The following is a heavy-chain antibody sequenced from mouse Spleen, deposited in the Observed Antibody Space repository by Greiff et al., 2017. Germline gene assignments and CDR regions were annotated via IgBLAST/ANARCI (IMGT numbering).Heavy chain of an antibody. V-gene: IGHV3-2*02. CDR2: ISYSGST. Sequence: EVQLQQSGPGLVKPSQSLSLTCTVTGYSITSDYAWNWIRQFPGNKLEWIGYISYSGSTSYNPSLKSRISITRDTSKNQFFLQLNSVTTEDTATYYCARGDADGYYAMDYWGQGTSVTVSS. CDR1: GYSITSDYA. J-gene: IGHJ4*01. CDR3: ARGDADGYYAMDY.